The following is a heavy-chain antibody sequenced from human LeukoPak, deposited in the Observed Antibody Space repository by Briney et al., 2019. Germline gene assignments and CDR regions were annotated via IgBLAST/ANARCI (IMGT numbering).Heavy chain of an antibody. J-gene: IGHJ6*03. CDR3: ARRETTDFWSGYAYYYYMDV. V-gene: IGHV4-39*01. Sequence: PSETLSLTCTVSGGSISSSSYYWGWIRQPPGKGLEWIGSIYYSGSTYYNPSLKSRVTISVDTSKNQFSLKLSSVTAADTAVYYCARRETTDFWSGYAYYYYMDVWGKGTTVTVSS. CDR2: IYYSGST. D-gene: IGHD3-3*01. CDR1: GGSISSSSYY.